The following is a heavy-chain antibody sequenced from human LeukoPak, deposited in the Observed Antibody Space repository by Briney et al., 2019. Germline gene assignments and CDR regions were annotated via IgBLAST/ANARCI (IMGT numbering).Heavy chain of an antibody. CDR1: GGTFSNYA. D-gene: IGHD2-15*01. CDR3: ASATLRCSGGSCYEMDV. Sequence: SVKVSCKASGGTFSNYAISWVRQAPGQGLEWMGGIIPIFGTSNYAQKFQGRVTITADESTSTAYMELSSLRSEDTAVYYCASATLRCSGGSCYEMDVWGKGTTVTVSS. V-gene: IGHV1-69*13. CDR2: IIPIFGTS. J-gene: IGHJ6*04.